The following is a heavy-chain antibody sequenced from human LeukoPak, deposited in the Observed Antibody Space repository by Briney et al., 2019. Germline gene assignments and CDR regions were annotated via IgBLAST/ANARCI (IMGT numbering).Heavy chain of an antibody. CDR1: GFTFSSYA. CDR3: ARRAGEYSHPYDY. V-gene: IGHV3-23*05. D-gene: IGHD2-15*01. J-gene: IGHJ4*02. Sequence: GGSLRLSCAASGFTFSSYAMSWVRQAPGKGLEWVSFIYSGGNTHYSDSVKGRFTLSRDNSKNTLYLQMNSLRAEGTAIYYCARRAGEYSHPYDYWGQGTLVTVSS. CDR2: IYSGGNT.